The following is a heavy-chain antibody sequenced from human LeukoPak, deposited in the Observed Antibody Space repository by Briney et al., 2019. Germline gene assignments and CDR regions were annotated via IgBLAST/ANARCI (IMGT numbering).Heavy chain of an antibody. J-gene: IGHJ6*02. Sequence: ASVKVSCKASGYTFTSYDINWVRQATGQGLEWMGWKNPNSGNTGYAQKFQGRVTMTRNTSISTAYMELSSLRSEDTAVYYCAVYGSEKYYYYYGMDVWGQGTTVTVSS. CDR2: KNPNSGNT. CDR1: GYTFTSYD. CDR3: AVYGSEKYYYYYGMDV. V-gene: IGHV1-8*01. D-gene: IGHD3-10*01.